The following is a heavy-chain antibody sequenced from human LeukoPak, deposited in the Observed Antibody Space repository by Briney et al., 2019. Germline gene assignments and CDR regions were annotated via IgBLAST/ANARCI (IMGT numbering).Heavy chain of an antibody. V-gene: IGHV3-11*04. D-gene: IGHD3-22*01. Sequence: PGGSLRLSCAACGFTFSDYYMSWIRQAPGKGVEWVSYISSSGSTIYYADSVKGRFTISRDNAKNSLYLQMNSLRAEDTAVYYCARKNYYDSSVAFDIWGQGTMVTVSS. CDR3: ARKNYYDSSVAFDI. J-gene: IGHJ3*02. CDR2: ISSSGSTI. CDR1: GFTFSDYY.